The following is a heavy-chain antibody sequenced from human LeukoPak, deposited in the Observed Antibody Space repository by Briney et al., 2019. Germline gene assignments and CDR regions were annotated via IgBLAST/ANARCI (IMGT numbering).Heavy chain of an antibody. D-gene: IGHD5-12*01. J-gene: IGHJ4*02. Sequence: SLRLSCTVSGVNFGDYTMRWVRQAPGQGQERVSFIRSKNFGETQEYDAAVKGRFTISRDDSKNITYLEVNSLKTEDTAVYCYSGHDSIYFDCWGQGTLVTVSS. CDR2: IRSKNFGETQ. CDR3: SGHDSIYFDC. CDR1: GVNFGDYT. V-gene: IGHV3-49*04.